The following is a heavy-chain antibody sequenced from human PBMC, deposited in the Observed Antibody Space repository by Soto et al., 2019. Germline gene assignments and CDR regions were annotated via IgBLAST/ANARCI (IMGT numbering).Heavy chain of an antibody. CDR1: GFTFSSYD. CDR3: ARGGGRVAPPWFDP. V-gene: IGHV3-13*04. D-gene: IGHD3-16*01. J-gene: IGHJ5*02. Sequence: EVQLVESGGGLVQPGGSLRLSCAASGFTFSSYDMHWVRQATGKGLEWVSGIGTAGDTYYPGSVKGRFTISRENAKNSLYLQMNSLRAGDTAVYYCARGGGRVAPPWFDPWGQGTLVTVSS. CDR2: IGTAGDT.